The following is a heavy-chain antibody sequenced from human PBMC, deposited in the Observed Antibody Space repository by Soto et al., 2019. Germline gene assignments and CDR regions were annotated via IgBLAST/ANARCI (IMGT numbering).Heavy chain of an antibody. Sequence: GGSLRLSCAASGFTFSSYAMHWVRQAPGKGLEWVAVISYDGSNKYYADSVKGRFTISRDNSKNTLYLQMNSLRAEDTAVYYCAREVEAAMVTGFDYWGQGTLVTVSS. V-gene: IGHV3-30-3*01. CDR3: AREVEAAMVTGFDY. CDR1: GFTFSSYA. D-gene: IGHD5-18*01. CDR2: ISYDGSNK. J-gene: IGHJ4*02.